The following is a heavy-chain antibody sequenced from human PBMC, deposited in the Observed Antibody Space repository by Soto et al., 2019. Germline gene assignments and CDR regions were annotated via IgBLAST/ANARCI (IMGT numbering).Heavy chain of an antibody. D-gene: IGHD3-22*01. V-gene: IGHV3-21*01. CDR3: ARALYYYDSSGYYGS. CDR1: GFTFSSYS. J-gene: IGHJ5*02. CDR2: ISSSSSYI. Sequence: PGGSLRLSCAASGFTFSSYSMNWVRQAPGKGLEWVSSISSSSSYIYYADSVKGRFTISRDNAKNSLYLQMNSLRAEDTAVYYCARALYYYDSSGYYGSWGQGTLVTV.